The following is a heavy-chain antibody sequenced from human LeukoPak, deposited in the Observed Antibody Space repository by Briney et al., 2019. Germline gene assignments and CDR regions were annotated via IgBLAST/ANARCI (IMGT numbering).Heavy chain of an antibody. J-gene: IGHJ4*02. Sequence: GGSLRLSCVASGITFSYAWMTWVRQAPGKGLEWGSLIKSNIDGGTTDYAAPVKGRFTISRDDTKNTVYLQMNSLKTEDTAVYYCAGSGYAFDDWGQGTLVTVFS. CDR1: GITFSYAW. CDR3: AGSGYAFDD. D-gene: IGHD3-22*01. CDR2: IKSNIDGGTT. V-gene: IGHV3-15*01.